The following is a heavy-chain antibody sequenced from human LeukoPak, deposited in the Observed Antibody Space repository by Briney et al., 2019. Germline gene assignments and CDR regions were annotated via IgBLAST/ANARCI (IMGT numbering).Heavy chain of an antibody. V-gene: IGHV3-23*01. D-gene: IGHD2-8*02. CDR1: GFSVSSYG. Sequence: GASLRLSCAVFGFSVSSYGMSWVRQAPGKGLECISAINLNGDTKYYADSVKGRFTISRDHSENTLYLHMNSLRTEDTAVDYCAQGYSTGWFPNWGQGSLVSVSS. J-gene: IGHJ4*02. CDR2: INLNGDTK. CDR3: AQGYSTGWFPN.